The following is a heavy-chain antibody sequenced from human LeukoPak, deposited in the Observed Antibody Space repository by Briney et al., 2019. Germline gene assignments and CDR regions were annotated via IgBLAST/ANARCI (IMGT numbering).Heavy chain of an antibody. J-gene: IGHJ4*02. Sequence: SETLSLTCTVSGGSISSYYWSWIRQPPGKGLECIGYIYYGGSTTKYNPSLKSRVTISIDTSKNQLSLKLNSVTAADTAVYYCARAPHWDRPFDYWGQGTLVTVSS. CDR1: GGSISSYY. D-gene: IGHD7-27*01. CDR2: IYYGGSTT. CDR3: ARAPHWDRPFDY. V-gene: IGHV4-59*01.